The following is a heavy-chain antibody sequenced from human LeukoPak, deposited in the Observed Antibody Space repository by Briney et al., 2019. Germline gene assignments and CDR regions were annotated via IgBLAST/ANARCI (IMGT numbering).Heavy chain of an antibody. Sequence: GGSLRLSCAASGFTFSSYWMHWVRQAPGKGLGWVSRIKSDGTGPTYADSVKGRFTISRDNAKKTLYLQLNSLTAEDTAVYYCARSLNGYSRFDFWDQGTLVTVSS. D-gene: IGHD5-24*01. CDR3: ARSLNGYSRFDF. J-gene: IGHJ4*02. V-gene: IGHV3-74*01. CDR2: IKSDGTGP. CDR1: GFTFSSYW.